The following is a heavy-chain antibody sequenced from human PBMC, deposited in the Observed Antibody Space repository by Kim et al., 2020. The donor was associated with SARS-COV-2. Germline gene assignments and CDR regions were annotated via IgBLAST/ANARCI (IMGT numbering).Heavy chain of an antibody. J-gene: IGHJ4*02. D-gene: IGHD2-2*01. Sequence: AQKFQGRVTITADESTSTAYMELSSLRSEDTAVYYCARGKQLLFKYYFDYWGQGTLVTVSS. CDR3: ARGKQLLFKYYFDY. V-gene: IGHV1-69*01.